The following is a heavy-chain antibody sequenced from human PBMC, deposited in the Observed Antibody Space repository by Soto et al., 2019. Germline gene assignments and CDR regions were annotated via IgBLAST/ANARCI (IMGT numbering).Heavy chain of an antibody. CDR3: TRRGATHNWFDP. CDR1: GYSFNDYW. V-gene: IGHV5-51*01. Sequence: PGESLKISCKGSGYSFNDYWIGWVRHTPGNGLEWMGIIYPDDSDAKYSPSFQGQVTMSADKSISTAYLQWSSLKASDTAMYYCTRRGATHNWFDPWGQGTLVTVSS. D-gene: IGHD1-26*01. CDR2: IYPDDSDA. J-gene: IGHJ5*02.